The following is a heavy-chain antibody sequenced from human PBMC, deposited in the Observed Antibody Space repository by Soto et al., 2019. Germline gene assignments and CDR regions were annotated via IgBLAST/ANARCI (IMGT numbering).Heavy chain of an antibody. CDR1: GFTFSNAW. CDR3: TTESSRFLEWLAYYYYYMDV. Sequence: GGSLRLSCAASGFTFSNAWMSWVRQAPGKGLEWVGRIKSKTDGGTTDYAAPVKGRFTISRDDSKNTLYLQMNSLKTEDTAVYYCTTESSRFLEWLAYYYYYMDVWGKGTTVTVSS. J-gene: IGHJ6*03. V-gene: IGHV3-15*01. D-gene: IGHD3-3*01. CDR2: IKSKTDGGTT.